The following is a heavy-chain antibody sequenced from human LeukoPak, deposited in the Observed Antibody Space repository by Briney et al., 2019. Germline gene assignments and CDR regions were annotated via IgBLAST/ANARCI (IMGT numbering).Heavy chain of an antibody. CDR2: IYYSGST. Sequence: SETLSLTCTVSGGSISSYYWSWIRQPPGKGLEWIGYIYYSGSTNYNPSLKSRVTISVDTSKNQFSLKLSSVTAADTAVYYCARDPGGYYDWFDPWGQGTLVTVSS. CDR1: GGSISSYY. V-gene: IGHV4-59*01. CDR3: ARDPGGYYDWFDP. J-gene: IGHJ5*02. D-gene: IGHD1-26*01.